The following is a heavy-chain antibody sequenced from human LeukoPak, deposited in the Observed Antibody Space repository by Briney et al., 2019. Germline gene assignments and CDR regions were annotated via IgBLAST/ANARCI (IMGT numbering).Heavy chain of an antibody. CDR3: ARGGPYCSSTSCYFSWFDP. CDR2: INHSGST. Sequence: SETLSLTCAVYGGSFSGYYWSWIRQTPGKGLEWIGEINHSGSTNYNPSLKSRVTISVDTSKNQFSLKLSSVTAADTAVYYCARGGPYCSSTSCYFSWFDPWGQGTLVTVSS. D-gene: IGHD2-2*01. V-gene: IGHV4-34*01. J-gene: IGHJ5*02. CDR1: GGSFSGYY.